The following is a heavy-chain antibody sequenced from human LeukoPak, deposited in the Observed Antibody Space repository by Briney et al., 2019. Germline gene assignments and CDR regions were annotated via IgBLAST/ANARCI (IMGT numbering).Heavy chain of an antibody. CDR2: MNPNSGNT. D-gene: IGHD2-15*01. J-gene: IGHJ6*03. CDR3: ARASSIVVRVGYYYMDV. CDR1: GYTFTSYD. Sequence: ASVKVSCKASGYTFTSYDINWVRQATGQGLEWMGWMNPNSGNTGYAQKFQGRVTMTRDTSISTAYMELSSLRSEDTAVYYCARASSIVVRVGYYYMDVWGKGTTVTVSS. V-gene: IGHV1-8*01.